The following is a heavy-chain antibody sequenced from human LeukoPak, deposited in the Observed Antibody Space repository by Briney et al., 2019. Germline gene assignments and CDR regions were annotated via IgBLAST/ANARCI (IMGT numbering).Heavy chain of an antibody. CDR1: GFTFSSYA. CDR3: AKDGLRFLEWCLGYFDL. V-gene: IGHV3-23*01. D-gene: IGHD3-3*01. Sequence: GGSLRLSCAASGFTFSSYAKSWVRQTPGKGLEWVSSISGSGGSTNYADSVTGRFTISRGNSNNTLYLQMNSLRADDTAVYYCAKDGLRFLEWCLGYFDLWGRGTLVTVSS. CDR2: ISGSGGST. J-gene: IGHJ2*01.